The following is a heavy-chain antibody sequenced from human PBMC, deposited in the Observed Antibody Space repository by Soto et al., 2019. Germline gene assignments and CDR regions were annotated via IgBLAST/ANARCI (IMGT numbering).Heavy chain of an antibody. D-gene: IGHD2-15*01. J-gene: IGHJ4*02. CDR1: GFTFSTYW. CDR3: ARYCSGGSCFDY. Sequence: PGGSLRLSCAASGFTFSTYWMSWVRQAPGKGLEWVANMNQDGSEKYYVDSVKGRFTISRDNAKNSLYMQMNSLRAEDTAVYYCARYCSGGSCFDYWGQGTLVTVSS. V-gene: IGHV3-7*01. CDR2: MNQDGSEK.